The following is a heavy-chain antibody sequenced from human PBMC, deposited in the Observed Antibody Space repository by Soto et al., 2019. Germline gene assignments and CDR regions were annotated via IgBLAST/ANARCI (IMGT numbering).Heavy chain of an antibody. V-gene: IGHV3-33*01. D-gene: IGHD1-1*01. CDR1: GFTFSSYG. CDR3: AREFGTTTFPQAYYYYGMDV. Sequence: QVQLVESGGGVVQPGRSLRLSCAASGFTFSSYGMHWVRQAPGKGLEWVAVIWYDGSNKYYADSVKGRFTISRDNSKNTLYLQMNNLRAEDTAVYYCAREFGTTTFPQAYYYYGMDVWGQGTTVTVSS. J-gene: IGHJ6*02. CDR2: IWYDGSNK.